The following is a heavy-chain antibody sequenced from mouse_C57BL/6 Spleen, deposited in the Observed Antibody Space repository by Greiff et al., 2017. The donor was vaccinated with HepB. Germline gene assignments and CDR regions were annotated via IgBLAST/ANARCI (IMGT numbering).Heavy chain of an antibody. Sequence: EVQLVESGGGLVKPGGSLKLSCAASGFTFSDYGMHWVRQAPEKGLEWVAYISSGSSTIYYADTVKGRFTISRDNAKNTLFLQMTSLRSEDTAMYYCARPYYGNYYHFDYWGQGTTLTVSS. CDR2: ISSGSSTI. J-gene: IGHJ2*01. CDR1: GFTFSDYG. CDR3: ARPYYGNYYHFDY. D-gene: IGHD2-10*01. V-gene: IGHV5-17*01.